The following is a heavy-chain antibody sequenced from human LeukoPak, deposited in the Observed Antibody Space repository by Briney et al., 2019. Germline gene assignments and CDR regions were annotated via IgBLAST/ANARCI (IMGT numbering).Heavy chain of an antibody. CDR3: ARGPAPYYYDSSGYYHYYYYYGMDV. CDR1: GFTFSSYE. D-gene: IGHD3-22*01. J-gene: IGHJ6*02. V-gene: IGHV3-48*03. CDR2: ISSSGSTI. Sequence: GGSLRLSCAASGFTFSSYEMNWVRQAPGKGLEWVSYISSSGSTIYYADSVKGRFTISRDNAKNTLYLQMNSLRAEDTAVYYCARGPAPYYYDSSGYYHYYYYYGMDVWGQGTTVTVSS.